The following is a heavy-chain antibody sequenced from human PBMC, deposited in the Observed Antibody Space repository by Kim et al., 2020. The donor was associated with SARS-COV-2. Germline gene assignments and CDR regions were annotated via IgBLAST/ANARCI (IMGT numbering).Heavy chain of an antibody. J-gene: IGHJ4*02. V-gene: IGHV4-59*01. D-gene: IGHD6-13*01. CDR3: AREVRQQLANFDY. Sequence: YNPTHKRQVTISIDTSKNQFSLKLRSVTAADTAVYYCAREVRQQLANFDYWGQGTLVTVSS.